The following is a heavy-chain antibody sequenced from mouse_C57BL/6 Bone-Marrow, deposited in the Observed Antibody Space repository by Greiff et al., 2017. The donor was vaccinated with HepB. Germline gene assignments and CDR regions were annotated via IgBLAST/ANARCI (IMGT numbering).Heavy chain of an antibody. CDR2: IWWDDDK. CDR1: GFSLSTFGMG. D-gene: IGHD1-1*01. CDR3: ARAPFCYYGSSLGYFDY. J-gene: IGHJ2*01. Sequence: QVTLKESGPGILQPSQTLSLTCSFSGFSLSTFGMGVGWIRQPSGKGLEWLAHIWWDDDKYYNPALKSRLTISKDTSKNQVFLKIANVDTADTATYYCARAPFCYYGSSLGYFDYWGQGTTLTVSS. V-gene: IGHV8-8*01.